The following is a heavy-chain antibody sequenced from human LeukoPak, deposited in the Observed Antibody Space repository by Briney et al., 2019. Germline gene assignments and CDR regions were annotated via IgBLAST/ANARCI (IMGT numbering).Heavy chain of an antibody. CDR1: GGSISSSSYY. V-gene: IGHV4-39*07. D-gene: IGHD3-22*01. Sequence: PSETLSLTCTVSGGSISSSSYYWGWIRQPPGKGLEWNGSIYYSGSTYYNPSLKSRVTISVDTSKNQFSLKLSSVTAADTAVYYCARQRYYYDSSGPFDYWGQGTLVTVSS. CDR3: ARQRYYYDSSGPFDY. CDR2: IYYSGST. J-gene: IGHJ4*02.